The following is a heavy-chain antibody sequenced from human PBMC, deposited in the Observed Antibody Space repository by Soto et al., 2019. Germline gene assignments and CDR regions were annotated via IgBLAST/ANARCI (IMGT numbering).Heavy chain of an antibody. CDR1: GYSFTSYW. D-gene: IGHD2-15*01. V-gene: IGHV5-10-1*01. CDR3: ARVKGFRIFDGMDV. J-gene: IGHJ6*02. CDR2: IDPSDSNT. Sequence: GESLKISCKASGYSFTSYWISWVRQTPGKGLEWMGRIDPSDSNTRYSPSFQGHVVISTDKSTTTAYVQWSNLKASDTATYYCARVKGFRIFDGMDVWGQGTTVTVSS.